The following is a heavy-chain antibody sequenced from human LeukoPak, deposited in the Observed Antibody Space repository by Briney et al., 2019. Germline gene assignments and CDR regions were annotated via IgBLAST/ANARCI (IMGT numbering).Heavy chain of an antibody. Sequence: SATLSLTCAVYGGTFSGYYWSWIRQPPGKGLEWIGEINHSGSTNYNPSLKSRVTISVDTSKNQFSLKLSSVTAADNAASYRGRIRSTVTLDNWGQRTMVTVSS. CDR3: GRIRSTVTLDN. J-gene: IGHJ4*01. CDR2: INHSGST. D-gene: IGHD4-23*01. V-gene: IGHV4-34*01. CDR1: GGTFSGYY.